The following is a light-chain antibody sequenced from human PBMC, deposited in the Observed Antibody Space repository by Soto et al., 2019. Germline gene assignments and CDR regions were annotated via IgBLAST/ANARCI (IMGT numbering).Light chain of an antibody. J-gene: IGKJ5*01. Sequence: EFVLTQSPATLSLSPGERATLSCRASQSVSSYLAWYQQKPGQAPRLLIYDASNRATGIQARFSGSGSGTDFTLTIRSLEPEDFAVYYCKQRSNWPITFGQGTRLEIK. V-gene: IGKV3-11*01. CDR1: QSVSSY. CDR3: KQRSNWPIT. CDR2: DAS.